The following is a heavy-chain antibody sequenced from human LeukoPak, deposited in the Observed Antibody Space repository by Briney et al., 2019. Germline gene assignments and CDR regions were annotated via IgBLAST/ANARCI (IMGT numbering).Heavy chain of an antibody. V-gene: IGHV4-34*01. CDR1: GGSFSGYY. CDR3: AREGNPKGLVPAAIDFRLDY. CDR2: INHSGST. J-gene: IGHJ4*02. Sequence: SETLSLTCAVYGGSFSGYYWSWIRQPPGKGMEWIGEINHSGSTNYNPSLKSRVTISVDTSKNQFSLKLSSVTAADTAVYYCAREGNPKGLVPAAIDFRLDYWGQGTLVTVSS. D-gene: IGHD2-2*01.